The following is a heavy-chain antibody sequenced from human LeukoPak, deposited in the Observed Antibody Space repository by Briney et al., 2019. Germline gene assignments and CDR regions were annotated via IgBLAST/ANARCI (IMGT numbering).Heavy chain of an antibody. CDR1: GFTFSSYG. V-gene: IGHV3-30*03. J-gene: IGHJ6*02. Sequence: GGSLRLSCAASGFTFSSYGMHWVRQAPGKGLEWVAVISYDGSNKYYADSVKGRFTISRDNSKNTLYLQMNSLRAEDTAVYYCARVWSSGWPNYYYYYGMDVWGQGTTVTVSS. D-gene: IGHD6-19*01. CDR2: ISYDGSNK. CDR3: ARVWSSGWPNYYYYYGMDV.